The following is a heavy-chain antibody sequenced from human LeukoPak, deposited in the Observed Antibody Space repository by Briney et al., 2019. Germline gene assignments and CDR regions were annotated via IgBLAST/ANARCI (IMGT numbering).Heavy chain of an antibody. V-gene: IGHV3-21*01. Sequence: GRSLRLSCAASGFTFSSYSMNWVRQAPGKGLEWVSSISSSSSYIYYADSVKGRFTISRDNAKNSLYLQMNSLRAEDTAVYYCARGPRGSCSGGSCYSETYYYYYYMDVWGKGTTVTVSS. D-gene: IGHD2-15*01. CDR1: GFTFSSYS. CDR2: ISSSSSYI. CDR3: ARGPRGSCSGGSCYSETYYYYYYMDV. J-gene: IGHJ6*03.